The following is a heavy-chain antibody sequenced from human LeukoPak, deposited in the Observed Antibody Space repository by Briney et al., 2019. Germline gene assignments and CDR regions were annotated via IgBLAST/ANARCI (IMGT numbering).Heavy chain of an antibody. D-gene: IGHD6-13*01. Sequence: PSETLSLTCTVSGGSISSGGYYWSWIRQHPGKGLEWIGYIYYSGSTNYNPSLKSRVTISVDTSKNQFSLKLSSVTAADTAVYYCARGPLTDSSSWYLQDYWGQGTLVTVSS. CDR3: ARGPLTDSSSWYLQDY. V-gene: IGHV4-31*03. CDR2: IYYSGST. CDR1: GGSISSGGYY. J-gene: IGHJ4*02.